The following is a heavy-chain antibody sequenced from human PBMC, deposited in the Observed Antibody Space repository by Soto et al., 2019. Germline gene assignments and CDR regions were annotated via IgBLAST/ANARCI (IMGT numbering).Heavy chain of an antibody. CDR3: ARGYVVGVLLNWFDP. D-gene: IGHD1-26*01. Sequence: QVQLVQSGAEVKKPGASVKVSCKASGYTFTSYYMHWVRQAPGQGLEWMGIINPSGGSTSYAQKFQGRVTMTRDTSTSTVYMELSSLRSEDTAVYYCARGYVVGVLLNWFDPWGQGTLVTVSS. CDR2: INPSGGST. V-gene: IGHV1-46*01. CDR1: GYTFTSYY. J-gene: IGHJ5*02.